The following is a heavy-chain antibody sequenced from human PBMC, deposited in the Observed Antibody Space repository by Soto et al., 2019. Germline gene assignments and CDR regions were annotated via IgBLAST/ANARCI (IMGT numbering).Heavy chain of an antibody. CDR2: MNPNSGNT. CDR3: ARRHEATAGAFDI. CDR1: GYTFTSYD. Sequence: ASVKVSFKASGYTFTSYDINWVRQATGQGLEWMGWMNPNSGNTGYAQKFQGRVTMTRNTSISTAYMELSSLRSEDTAVYYCARRHEATAGAFDIWGQGTMVTVSS. V-gene: IGHV1-8*01. D-gene: IGHD2-21*02. J-gene: IGHJ3*02.